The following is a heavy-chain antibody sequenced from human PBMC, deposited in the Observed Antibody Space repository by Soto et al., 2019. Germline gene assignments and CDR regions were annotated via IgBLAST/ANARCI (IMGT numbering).Heavy chain of an antibody. Sequence: SETLSLTCTVSGVSISSHYWTWIRQPPGKGLEWIAYVYHSGTTSYSPSLNSRVTISIDTSRSQFSLKLNSVTAADTAVYYCARHGPNYYYNNGLDVWGQGTTVTVSS. CDR3: ARHGPNYYYNNGLDV. J-gene: IGHJ6*02. CDR1: GVSISSHY. V-gene: IGHV4-59*11. CDR2: VYHSGTT. D-gene: IGHD4-17*01.